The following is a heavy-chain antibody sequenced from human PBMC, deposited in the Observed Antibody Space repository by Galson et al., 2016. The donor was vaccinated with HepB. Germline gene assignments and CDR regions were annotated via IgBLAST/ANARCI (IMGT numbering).Heavy chain of an antibody. Sequence: SVKVSCKASGYTFSSYGINWVRQSPGQGLEWMGWISAYNGNTNYAQRLRGRATMSIDTSTGTAYMILRNLRSDDTAVYFCARDLAEKLVRVNDAFDIWGQGTMVTVSS. CDR3: ARDLAEKLVRVNDAFDI. CDR2: ISAYNGNT. D-gene: IGHD6-6*01. J-gene: IGHJ3*02. CDR1: GYTFSSYG. V-gene: IGHV1-18*01.